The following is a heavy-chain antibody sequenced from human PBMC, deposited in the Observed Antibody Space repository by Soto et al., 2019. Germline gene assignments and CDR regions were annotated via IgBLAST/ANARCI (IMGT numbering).Heavy chain of an antibody. Sequence: SETLSLTCTVSGGSISSSSYYWGWIRQPPGKGLEWIGSIYYSGSTYYNPSLKSRVTISVDTSKNQFSLKLSSVTAADTAVYYCARQSPDYYDSSGYYRIDYWGQGTRVTVSS. D-gene: IGHD3-22*01. J-gene: IGHJ4*02. CDR1: GGSISSSSYY. CDR2: IYYSGST. CDR3: ARQSPDYYDSSGYYRIDY. V-gene: IGHV4-39*01.